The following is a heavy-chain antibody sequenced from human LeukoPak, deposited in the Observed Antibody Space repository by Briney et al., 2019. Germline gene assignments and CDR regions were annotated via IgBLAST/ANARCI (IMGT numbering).Heavy chain of an antibody. Sequence: PGGSLRLSCAASGFTFSDHHMDWVRQAPGKGLEWVGRTRNKANSYTTEYAASVKGRFTISRDDSKNSLYLQMNSLRAEDTAVYYCAGPVSHDVFDIWGQGTMVTVSS. J-gene: IGHJ3*02. V-gene: IGHV3-72*01. CDR3: AGPVSHDVFDI. CDR1: GFTFSDHH. CDR2: TRNKANSYTT.